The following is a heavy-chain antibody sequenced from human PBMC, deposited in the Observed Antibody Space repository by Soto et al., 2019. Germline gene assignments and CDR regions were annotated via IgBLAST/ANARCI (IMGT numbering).Heavy chain of an antibody. V-gene: IGHV3-66*01. D-gene: IGHD3-10*01. J-gene: IGHJ6*02. Sequence: EVQLVESGGGLVQPGGSLRLSCAASGFTVSSNYMSWVRQAPGKGLEWVSVIYSGGSTYYADSVKGRFTISRDNSNGTLSLQMTSLRAEDTAVYYCARDMVRALDVWGQGTTVTVSS. CDR2: IYSGGST. CDR1: GFTVSSNY. CDR3: ARDMVRALDV.